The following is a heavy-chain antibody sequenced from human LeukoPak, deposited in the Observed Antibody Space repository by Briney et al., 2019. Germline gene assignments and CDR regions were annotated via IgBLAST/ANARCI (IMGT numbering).Heavy chain of an antibody. J-gene: IGHJ3*02. D-gene: IGHD1-14*01. CDR2: LYPGDSET. V-gene: IGHV5-51*01. CDR3: ARKPGALKPGLVVAFDM. CDR1: GYSFTTYW. Sequence: GESLKISCKGSGYSFTTYWIVWVRQMPGRGLEWKGVLYPGDSETRYSPSFHGQVSISADKSISTAYLQWSSLKASDTAMYYCARKPGALKPGLVVAFDMWGRGTMVTVSS.